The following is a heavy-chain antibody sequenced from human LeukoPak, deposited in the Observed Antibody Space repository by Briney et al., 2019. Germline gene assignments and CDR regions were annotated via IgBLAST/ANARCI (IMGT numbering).Heavy chain of an antibody. CDR3: ARDRTVVPAAILDYFYYYMDV. CDR1: GGSISSGGYY. D-gene: IGHD2-2*01. V-gene: IGHV4-61*02. CDR2: IYTSGST. Sequence: SQTLSLTCTVSGGSISSGGYYWTWIRQPAGKGLEWIGRIYTSGSTNYNPSLKSRVTISVDTSKNQFSLKLSSMTAADTAVYYCARDRTVVPAAILDYFYYYMDVWGKGTTVTVSS. J-gene: IGHJ6*03.